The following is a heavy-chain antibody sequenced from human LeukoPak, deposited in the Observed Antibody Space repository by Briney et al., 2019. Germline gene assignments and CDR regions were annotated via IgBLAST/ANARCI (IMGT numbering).Heavy chain of an antibody. J-gene: IGHJ5*02. CDR1: GGSISSSNW. Sequence: SETLSFTCAVSGGSISSSNWWSWVRQPPGKGLEWIGEIYHSGSTNYNPSLKSRVTISVDKSKNQFSLKLSSVTAADTAVYYCARALVVVENWFDPWAQGTLVTVSS. CDR2: IYHSGST. D-gene: IGHD2-15*01. V-gene: IGHV4-4*02. CDR3: ARALVVVENWFDP.